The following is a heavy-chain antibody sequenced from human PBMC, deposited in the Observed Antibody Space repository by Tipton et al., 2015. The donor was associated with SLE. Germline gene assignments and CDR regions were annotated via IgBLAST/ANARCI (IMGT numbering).Heavy chain of an antibody. D-gene: IGHD6-19*01. V-gene: IGHV3-30-3*01. Sequence: SLRLSCAASGFTFSSYAMHWVRQAPGKGLEWVAVISYDGSNKYYADSVKGRFTISRDNSKNTLYLQMNSLRAEDTAVYYCARDRDSGWYEGVDAFDIWGQGTMVTVSS. CDR2: ISYDGSNK. CDR1: GFTFSSYA. J-gene: IGHJ3*02. CDR3: ARDRDSGWYEGVDAFDI.